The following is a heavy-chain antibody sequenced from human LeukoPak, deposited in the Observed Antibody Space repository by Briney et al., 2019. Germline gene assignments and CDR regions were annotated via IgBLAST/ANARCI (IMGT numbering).Heavy chain of an antibody. D-gene: IGHD3-10*01. J-gene: IGHJ4*02. V-gene: IGHV3-23*01. CDR2: ISVGSDSI. CDR3: GTHGSGNFGPWRY. Sequence: GGSLRPSCAASGFTFSSYWMSWVRQAPGKGLEWVSAISVGSDSIYYTNSVKGRFTISRDNSGSTLYLHMNRLRAEDTAIYYCGTHGSGNFGPWRYWGQGTLVTVSS. CDR1: GFTFSSYW.